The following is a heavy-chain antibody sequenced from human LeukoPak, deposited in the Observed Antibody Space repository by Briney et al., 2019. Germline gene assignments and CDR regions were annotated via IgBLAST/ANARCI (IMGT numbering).Heavy chain of an antibody. J-gene: IGHJ4*02. D-gene: IGHD5-18*01. CDR1: GFSFSNYG. V-gene: IGHV3-23*01. CDR3: ARDAAYGYDRFDY. Sequence: GGSLRLSCAASGFSFSNYGMNWVRQAPGKGLEWVSGIIGSGGTTYYAESVKGRFTISRDNSKNTLDLQMNSLRVEDTAVYYCARDAAYGYDRFDYWGQGTQVTVSS. CDR2: IIGSGGTT.